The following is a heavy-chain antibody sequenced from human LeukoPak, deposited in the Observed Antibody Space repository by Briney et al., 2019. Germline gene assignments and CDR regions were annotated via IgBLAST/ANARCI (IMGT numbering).Heavy chain of an antibody. V-gene: IGHV4-59*08. CDR3: AVMYSSSWYWFDP. J-gene: IGHJ5*02. D-gene: IGHD6-13*01. CDR2: IYYSGST. CDR1: GASISSDY. Sequence: AETLSLTCTVSGASISSDYWNWIRQPPGKGLEWIGYIYYSGSTNYNPSLKSRVTISVDTSKNQFSLKLSSVTAADTAVYYCAVMYSSSWYWFDPWGQGTLVTVSS.